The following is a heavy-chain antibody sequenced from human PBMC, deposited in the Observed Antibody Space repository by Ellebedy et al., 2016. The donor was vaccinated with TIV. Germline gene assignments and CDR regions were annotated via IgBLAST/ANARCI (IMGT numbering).Heavy chain of an antibody. CDR3: TKYLLHGIWGGSGRDY. CDR2: ISWRGNYI. CDR1: GFTFDDYA. D-gene: IGHD7-27*01. V-gene: IGHV3-9*01. J-gene: IGHJ4*02. Sequence: GGSLRLXCAASGFTFDDYAMHCVRQAPGKGLEWVSRISWRGNYIGYADSVRGRFTISRDNAKSSLYFQMNSLRIEDTAVYYCTKYLLHGIWGGSGRDYWGQGTLVTVSS.